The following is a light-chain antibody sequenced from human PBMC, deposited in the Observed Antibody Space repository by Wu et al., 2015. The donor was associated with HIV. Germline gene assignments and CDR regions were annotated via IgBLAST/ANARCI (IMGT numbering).Light chain of an antibody. V-gene: IGKV3-20*01. CDR2: GTS. CDR1: QSVSSVY. J-gene: IGKJ1*01. Sequence: EIVLTQSPGTLSLSPGERAILSCRASQSVSSVYLAWYQQKPGQAPRLLIYGTSRRATGIPDRFSGSGSGTDFTLTISRLEPEDFALHYCQQYGVTTWTFGQGTKVEI. CDR3: QQYGVTTWT.